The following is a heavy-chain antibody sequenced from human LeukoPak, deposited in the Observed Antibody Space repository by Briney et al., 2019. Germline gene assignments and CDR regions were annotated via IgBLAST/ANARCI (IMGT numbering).Heavy chain of an antibody. CDR3: ARVKKLMPEFEF. V-gene: IGHV1-2*02. J-gene: IGHJ4*02. D-gene: IGHD2-2*01. CDR1: GYTSIDYY. CDR2: INPNSGAT. Sequence: ASVKVSFKSSGYTSIDYYIHWVRQAPGQGLEWMGWINPNSGATKYAQKFQGRVSMTRDTSINTAYMDLTNLRSDDTAIFYCARVKKLMPEFEFWGQGTLVTVSS.